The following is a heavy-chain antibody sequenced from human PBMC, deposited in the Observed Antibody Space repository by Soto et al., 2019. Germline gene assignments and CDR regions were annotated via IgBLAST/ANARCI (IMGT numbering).Heavy chain of an antibody. D-gene: IGHD3-10*01. CDR1: GFTFSSYG. CDR2: ISYDGSNK. J-gene: IGHJ6*02. CDR3: AKGGASRGHYYGVDV. V-gene: IGHV3-30*18. Sequence: GGSLRLSCAASGFTFSSYGMHWVRQSPGKGLEWVAVISYDGSNKYYADSVKGRFTISRDNSKNTLYLQMQSLRDEDTALYYCAKGGASRGHYYGVDVWGQGTMVTVSS.